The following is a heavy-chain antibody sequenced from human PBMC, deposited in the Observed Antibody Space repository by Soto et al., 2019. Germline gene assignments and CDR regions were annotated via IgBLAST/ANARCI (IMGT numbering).Heavy chain of an antibody. CDR1: GYTFTSYD. J-gene: IGHJ5*02. V-gene: IGHV1-8*01. D-gene: IGHD4-17*01. CDR3: ARGIWTSVTVPFDP. Sequence: ASVKVSCKASGYTFTSYDINWVRQAAGQGLEWMGWMNPNSGNTVYAQKFQGRVTMTWNTSISTAYMELSSLTSEDTAVYYCARGIWTSVTVPFDPWGQGTLVTVSS. CDR2: MNPNSGNT.